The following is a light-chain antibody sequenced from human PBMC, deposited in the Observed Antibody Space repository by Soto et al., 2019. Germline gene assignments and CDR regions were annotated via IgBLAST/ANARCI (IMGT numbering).Light chain of an antibody. J-gene: IGKJ4*01. CDR2: DVS. Sequence: EIVLTQAPATLSLSPGERATLSCRASQSVNIYLAWYQQRPGQAPRLRIYDVSNRATGIPARFSGSGSGTDFTLTISSLEPEDLAVYYCQQRSSWPVTFGGGTKVEIK. V-gene: IGKV3-11*01. CDR1: QSVNIY. CDR3: QQRSSWPVT.